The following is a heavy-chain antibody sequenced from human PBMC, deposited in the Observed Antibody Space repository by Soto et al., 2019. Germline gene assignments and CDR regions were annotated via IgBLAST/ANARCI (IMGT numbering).Heavy chain of an antibody. CDR1: GFTFSSYG. V-gene: IGHV3-30*03. J-gene: IGHJ3*02. CDR2: ISYDGSNK. Sequence: GGSLRLSCAAAGFTFSSYGMHWVRQAPGKGLEWVAVISYDGSNKYYADSVKGRFTISRDNSKNTLYLQMNSLRAEDTAVYYCVVGAEQLECTKAGFDIWGQGTMVSVSS. D-gene: IGHD3-3*01. CDR3: VVGAEQLECTKAGFDI.